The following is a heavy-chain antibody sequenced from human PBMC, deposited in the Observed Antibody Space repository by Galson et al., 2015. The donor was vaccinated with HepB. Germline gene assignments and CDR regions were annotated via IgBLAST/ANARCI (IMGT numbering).Heavy chain of an antibody. CDR2: IDWDDDK. CDR3: ARTFGYCTSSDCYGGGWFDA. D-gene: IGHD2-8*01. CDR1: GFSLSTDGMR. V-gene: IGHV2-70*04. J-gene: IGHJ5*02. Sequence: PALVKPTQTVTLTCTFAGFSLSTDGMRITWIRQPPGKALEWLARIDWDDDKVYSTTLKTRLTVSKDTSRNEGVPTMNDMDPEDTASYYCARTFGYCTSSDCYGGGWFDAWGPGTLVTVSS.